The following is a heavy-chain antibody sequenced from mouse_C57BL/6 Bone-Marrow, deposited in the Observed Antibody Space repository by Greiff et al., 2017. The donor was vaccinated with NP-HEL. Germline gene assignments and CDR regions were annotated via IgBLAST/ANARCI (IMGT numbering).Heavy chain of an antibody. CDR3: TSIYYYGSKFDY. Sequence: VQLQQSGAELVRPGASVKLSCTASGFNIKDDYMHWVKQRPEQGLEWIGWIDPENGDTEYASKFQGKATITADTSSNTAYLQLSRLTSEDTAVYYCTSIYYYGSKFDYWGQGTTLTVSS. CDR2: IDPENGDT. J-gene: IGHJ2*01. V-gene: IGHV14-4*01. D-gene: IGHD1-1*01. CDR1: GFNIKDDY.